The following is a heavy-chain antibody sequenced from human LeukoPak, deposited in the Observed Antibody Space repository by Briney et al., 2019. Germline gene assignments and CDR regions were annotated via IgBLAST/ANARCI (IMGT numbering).Heavy chain of an antibody. J-gene: IGHJ5*02. D-gene: IGHD6-13*01. CDR2: IYYSGST. Sequence: SETLSLTCTVSGGSISSSSYYWGWIRQPPGKGLEWIGSIYYSGSTNYNPSLKSRVTISVDTSKNQFSLKLSSVTAADTAVYYCARAKGIAAAGTLDWFDPWGQGTLVTVSS. V-gene: IGHV4-39*07. CDR1: GGSISSSSYY. CDR3: ARAKGIAAAGTLDWFDP.